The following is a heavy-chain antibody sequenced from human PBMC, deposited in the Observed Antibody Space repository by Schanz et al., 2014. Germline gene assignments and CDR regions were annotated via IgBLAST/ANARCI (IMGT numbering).Heavy chain of an antibody. CDR2: INPSGGST. CDR3: ARGGFGEVPYFDY. CDR1: GYTFTSYY. J-gene: IGHJ4*02. V-gene: IGHV1-46*01. Sequence: QVQLVQSGAEVKKPGASVKVSCKASGYTFTSYYMHWVRQAPGQGLEWMGIINPSGGSTSYAQKFQGRAIMTEDTSTDTAYVELSRLTAEDTAVYYCARGGFGEVPYFDYWGQGTLVTVSS. D-gene: IGHD3-10*01.